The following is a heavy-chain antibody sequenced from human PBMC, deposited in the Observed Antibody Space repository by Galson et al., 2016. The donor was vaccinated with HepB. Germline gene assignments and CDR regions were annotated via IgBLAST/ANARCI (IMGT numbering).Heavy chain of an antibody. D-gene: IGHD4-17*01. CDR3: ARSPAYGDYLPWYFDL. Sequence: SLRLSCAASGFSFNTYSFNWVRQAPGKGLEWVSSISTGSTYIYYADSVKGRFTISSDNAKNSLYLQMSNLRAEDTAVYYCARSPAYGDYLPWYFDLWGRGTLVTVSS. V-gene: IGHV3-21*01. CDR1: GFSFNTYS. CDR2: ISTGSTYI. J-gene: IGHJ2*01.